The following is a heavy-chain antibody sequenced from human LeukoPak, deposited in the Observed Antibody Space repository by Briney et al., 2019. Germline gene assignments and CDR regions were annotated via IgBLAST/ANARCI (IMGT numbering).Heavy chain of an antibody. J-gene: IGHJ5*02. CDR1: GGSISSGGYY. Sequence: SQTLSLTCTVSGGSISSGGYYWSWIRQHPGKGLEWIGYIYYSGSTYYNPSLKSRVTISVGTSKNQFSLKLSSVTAADTAVYYCARARLGQLVRWFDPWGQGTLVTVSS. CDR2: IYYSGST. D-gene: IGHD6-6*01. CDR3: ARARLGQLVRWFDP. V-gene: IGHV4-31*03.